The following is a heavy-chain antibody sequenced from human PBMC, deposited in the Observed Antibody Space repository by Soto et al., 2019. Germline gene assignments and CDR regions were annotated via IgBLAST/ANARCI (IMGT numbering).Heavy chain of an antibody. Sequence: PGGSLRLSCAASGFTFSSYAMSWVRQAPGKGLEWVSAISGRGGSTYYADSVKGRFTISRDNSKNTLYLQMNSLRAEDTALYYCAKANCRSTSCYLGFDYWGQGSQVTVSS. CDR3: AKANCRSTSCYLGFDY. J-gene: IGHJ4*02. V-gene: IGHV3-23*01. CDR1: GFTFSSYA. D-gene: IGHD2-2*01. CDR2: ISGRGGST.